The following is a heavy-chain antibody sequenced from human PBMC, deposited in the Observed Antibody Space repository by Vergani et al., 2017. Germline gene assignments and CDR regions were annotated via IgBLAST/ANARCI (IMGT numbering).Heavy chain of an antibody. CDR2: IGKDGINT. Sequence: QVQLVESAGGVVQPGGSLRLSCAASGFNFSNFGMHWIRQAPGKGLEWLAYIGKDGINTRYRDAVKGRFTVSRDTSKNTLHLQINNLRVEDTAVYYCARGNYYGSGTYVDPWGQGTLVTVSS. CDR3: ARGNYYGSGTYVDP. CDR1: GFNFSNFG. V-gene: IGHV3-30*02. D-gene: IGHD3-10*01. J-gene: IGHJ5*02.